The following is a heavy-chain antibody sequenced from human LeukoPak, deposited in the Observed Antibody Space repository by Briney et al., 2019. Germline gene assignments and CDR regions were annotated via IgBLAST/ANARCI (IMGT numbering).Heavy chain of an antibody. J-gene: IGHJ4*02. D-gene: IGHD4-17*01. Sequence: PSETLSLTCAVYGGSFSGYYWSWIRQPPGKGLEWIGEINHSGSTNYNPSLKSRVTMSVDRSKNKFSLDLRSLTAADTAVYYCARDRPSYGARGFDYWGQGTLVTVSS. CDR2: INHSGST. V-gene: IGHV4-34*01. CDR3: ARDRPSYGARGFDY. CDR1: GGSFSGYY.